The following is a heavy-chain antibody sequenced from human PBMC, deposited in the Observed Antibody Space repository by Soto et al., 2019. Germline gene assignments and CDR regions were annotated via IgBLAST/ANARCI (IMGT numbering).Heavy chain of an antibody. D-gene: IGHD5-12*01. CDR2: ISSNGGST. J-gene: IGHJ4*02. CDR1: GVSFSSYA. Sequence: TGGALRPSCAASGVSFSSYAMHWVRQAPGKGLEYVSGISSNGGSTDYANSVKGRFTISRDNSKNTLYLQMGSLRAEDMAVYYCARGGRGYEFDYWGQGTLVTVSS. CDR3: ARGGRGYEFDY. V-gene: IGHV3-64*01.